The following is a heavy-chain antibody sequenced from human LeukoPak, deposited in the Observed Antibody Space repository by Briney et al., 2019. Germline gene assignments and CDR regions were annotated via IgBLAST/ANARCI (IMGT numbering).Heavy chain of an antibody. CDR2: ISTYNDNT. Sequence: ASVKVSCKASGYTFTSSVVSWVRQAPGQGLEWMGWISTYNDNTNYAQNLQGRVTLTTDTSTSTAYMELRNLRSDDTAAYYCARDADSSSPDYFDYWGQGTLVTVSS. CDR1: GYTFTSSV. D-gene: IGHD6-6*01. J-gene: IGHJ4*02. CDR3: ARDADSSSPDYFDY. V-gene: IGHV1-18*01.